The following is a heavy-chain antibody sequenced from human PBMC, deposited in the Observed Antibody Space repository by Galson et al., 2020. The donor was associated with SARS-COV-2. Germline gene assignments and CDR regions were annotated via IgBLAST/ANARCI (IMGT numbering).Heavy chain of an antibody. CDR1: GYTFTSYG. J-gene: IGHJ4*02. V-gene: IGHV1-18*01. CDR2: ISAYNDNT. CDR3: ARTDTIEYYYGSGTEDLVDY. D-gene: IGHD3-10*01. Sequence: ASVKVSCKASGYTFTSYGISWVRQAPGQRLEWMGWISAYNDNTKYAQNLQGRVTMTTDTSTATAYMELRSLRSDDTAVFYCARTDTIEYYYGSGTEDLVDYWGQGTLVTVSS.